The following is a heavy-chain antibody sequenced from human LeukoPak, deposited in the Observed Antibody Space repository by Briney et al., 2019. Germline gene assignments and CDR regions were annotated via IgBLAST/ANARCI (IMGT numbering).Heavy chain of an antibody. D-gene: IGHD3-3*01. V-gene: IGHV3-7*01. Sequence: PGGSLRLSCAASGFTFSSYWMSWVRQAPGKGLEWVANIKQDGSEKYYVDSVKGRFTISRDNAKNSLYLQMNSLRAEDTAVYYCARDITYYDFWSGYSAHFDYWGQGTLVTVSS. CDR1: GFTFSSYW. CDR2: IKQDGSEK. J-gene: IGHJ4*02. CDR3: ARDITYYDFWSGYSAHFDY.